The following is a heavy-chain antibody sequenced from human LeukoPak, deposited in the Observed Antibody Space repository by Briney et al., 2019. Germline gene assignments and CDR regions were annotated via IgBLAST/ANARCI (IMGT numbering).Heavy chain of an antibody. Sequence: PGGSLRLSCAASGFTFNGYAMSWVRQAPGKGLEWDSGISGSGGSTYADSVKGRFTISRDNSKNTLYLQMNSLRVEDTAVYNCAKEWGIAAAGTGFDYWGQGALVTVSS. CDR2: ISGSGGST. J-gene: IGHJ4*02. D-gene: IGHD6-13*01. V-gene: IGHV3-23*01. CDR3: AKEWGIAAAGTGFDY. CDR1: GFTFNGYA.